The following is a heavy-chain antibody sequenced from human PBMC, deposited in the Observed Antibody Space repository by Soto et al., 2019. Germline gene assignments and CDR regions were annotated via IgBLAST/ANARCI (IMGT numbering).Heavy chain of an antibody. Sequence: GASVKVSCKASGYTFTSYGISWVRQAPGQGLEWMGWISAYNGNTNYAQKLQGRVTMTTDTSTSTAYMELRSLRSDDTAVYYCARGGKRLDSSGYYYVGHSTNDYWGQGTLVTVAS. D-gene: IGHD3-22*01. V-gene: IGHV1-18*01. CDR1: GYTFTSYG. CDR3: ARGGKRLDSSGYYYVGHSTNDY. J-gene: IGHJ4*02. CDR2: ISAYNGNT.